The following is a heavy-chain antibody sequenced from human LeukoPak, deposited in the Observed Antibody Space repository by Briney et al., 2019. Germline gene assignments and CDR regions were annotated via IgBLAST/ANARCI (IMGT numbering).Heavy chain of an antibody. V-gene: IGHV3-23*01. J-gene: IGHJ4*02. CDR2: ISCGGGST. CDR1: GFSFYTIG. CDR3: ARIFLWSSLCFDY. Sequence: PGGSLRLSCAASGFSFYTIGMHWVRQAPGKGLEWVSVISCGGGSTYYADSVKGRFTISRDNSKNTLYLQMNSLRAEDTAVYYCARIFLWSSLCFDYWGQGTLVTVSS. D-gene: IGHD3-10*01.